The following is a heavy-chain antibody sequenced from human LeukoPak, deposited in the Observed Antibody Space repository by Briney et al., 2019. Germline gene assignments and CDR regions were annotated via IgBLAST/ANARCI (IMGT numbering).Heavy chain of an antibody. Sequence: ASVKVSCKASGGTFSSYAISWVRQAPGQGLEWMGGIIPIFGTANYAQKFQGRVTITTDESTSTAYMELSSLRSVDTAVYYCARDPSLYCGGDCYSSGDAFDIWGQGTMVTVSS. V-gene: IGHV1-69*05. J-gene: IGHJ3*02. CDR3: ARDPSLYCGGDCYSSGDAFDI. D-gene: IGHD2-21*02. CDR2: IIPIFGTA. CDR1: GGTFSSYA.